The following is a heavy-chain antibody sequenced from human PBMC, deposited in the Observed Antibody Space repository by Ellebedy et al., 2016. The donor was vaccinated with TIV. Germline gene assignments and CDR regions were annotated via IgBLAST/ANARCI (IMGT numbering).Heavy chain of an antibody. CDR1: GSTFSTYT. CDR3: AKDSIVVVVAATLDS. D-gene: IGHD2-15*01. Sequence: GGSLRLSCEASGSTFSTYTMNWVRQVPGKGLEWISSIDPSGSSVYQPASLRGRFTISRDNAKNMLFLQMNSLRHEDTARYYCAKDSIVVVVAATLDSWGLGTLVTVSS. CDR2: IDPSGSSV. J-gene: IGHJ4*02. V-gene: IGHV3-21*04.